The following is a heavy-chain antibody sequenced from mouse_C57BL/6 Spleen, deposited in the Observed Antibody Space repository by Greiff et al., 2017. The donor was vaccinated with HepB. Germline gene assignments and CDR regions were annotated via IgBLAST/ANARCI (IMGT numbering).Heavy chain of an antibody. CDR3: ARGRTIDGYY. V-gene: IGHV3-6*01. D-gene: IGHD2-3*01. CDR1: GYSITSGYY. CDR2: ISYDGSN. J-gene: IGHJ2*01. Sequence: ESGPGLVKPSQSLSLTCSVTGYSITSGYYWNWIRQFPGNKLEWMGYISYDGSNNYNPSLKNRISITRDTSKNQFFLKLNSVTTEDTATYYCARGRTIDGYYWGQGTTLTVSS.